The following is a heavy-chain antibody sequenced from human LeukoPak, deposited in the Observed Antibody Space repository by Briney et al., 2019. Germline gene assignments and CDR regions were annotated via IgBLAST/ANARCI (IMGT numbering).Heavy chain of an antibody. D-gene: IGHD1-26*01. Sequence: PGGPLRLSCAASGFTFSTYYMNWVRQAPGKGLEWVSFITGSSSYIYYTDSVKGRFTISRDNAKNSLFLQMNSLRDEDTAVYYCARDLGGSYGNFDYWGQGTPVTVSS. J-gene: IGHJ4*02. CDR3: ARDLGGSYGNFDY. CDR1: GFTFSTYY. V-gene: IGHV3-21*01. CDR2: ITGSSSYI.